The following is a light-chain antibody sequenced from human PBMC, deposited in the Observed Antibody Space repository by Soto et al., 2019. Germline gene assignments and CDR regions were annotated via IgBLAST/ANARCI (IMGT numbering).Light chain of an antibody. CDR2: AAS. V-gene: IGKV1-39*01. CDR1: QSISSY. Sequence: DIQMTQSPSSLSASVGDRVTITCRASQSISSYLNWYQQKPGKAPKLLIYAASSLQSGVPSRFSGSGYGTDFTLTISSLQPEDFATYYCQQSYSTPLTFGGGTKVEIQ. CDR3: QQSYSTPLT. J-gene: IGKJ4*01.